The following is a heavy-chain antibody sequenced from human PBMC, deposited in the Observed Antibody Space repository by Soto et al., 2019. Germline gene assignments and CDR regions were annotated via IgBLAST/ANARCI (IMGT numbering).Heavy chain of an antibody. V-gene: IGHV3-30-3*01. D-gene: IGHD6-6*01. J-gene: IGHJ4*02. CDR3: AREYSSSSLLDY. CDR2: ISYDGSNK. Sequence: GGSLRLSCAASGFTFSSYAMHWVRQAPGKGLEWVAVISYDGSNKYYADSVKGRFTISRDNSKNTLYLQMNSLRAEDTAVYYGAREYSSSSLLDYWGQGTLVTVSS. CDR1: GFTFSSYA.